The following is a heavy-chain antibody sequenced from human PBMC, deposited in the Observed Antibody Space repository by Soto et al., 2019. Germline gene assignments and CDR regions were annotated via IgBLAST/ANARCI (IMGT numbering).Heavy chain of an antibody. J-gene: IGHJ6*02. CDR2: ISSSSSTI. Sequence: EVQLVESGGGLVQPGGSLRLSCAASGFTFSSYSMNWVRQAPGKGLEWVSYISSSSSTIYYADSVKGRFTISRDNAKNALDLQMNSLRDEDTAVYYCARDRRVRGVISPYGMDVWGQGTTVTVSS. CDR3: ARDRRVRGVISPYGMDV. V-gene: IGHV3-48*02. CDR1: GFTFSSYS. D-gene: IGHD3-10*01.